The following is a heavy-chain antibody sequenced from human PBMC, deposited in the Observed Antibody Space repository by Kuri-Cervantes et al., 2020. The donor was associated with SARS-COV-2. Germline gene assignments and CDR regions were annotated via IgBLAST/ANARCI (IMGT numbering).Heavy chain of an antibody. D-gene: IGHD3-22*01. J-gene: IGHJ6*03. CDR3: ALGYWGSGYPRYYYYMDV. CDR2: IIPILGTA. Sequence: SVKVSCKASGGTLSTYGISWVRQAPGQGLEWMGGIIPILGTANYAQKFQGRVTITADESTSTAYMELSSLRSEDTAVFYCALGYWGSGYPRYYYYMDVWGKGTTVTVSS. CDR1: GGTLSTYG. V-gene: IGHV1-69*13.